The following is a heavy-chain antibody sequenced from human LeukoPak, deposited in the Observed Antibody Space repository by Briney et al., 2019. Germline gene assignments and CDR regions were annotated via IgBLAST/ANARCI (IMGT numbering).Heavy chain of an antibody. CDR2: ISYHGNNK. D-gene: IGHD6-13*01. CDR3: VKDSSYRHVAAEGYCDF. Sequence: GGSLRLSCVASGFTFSDYGMYWDRQAPGKGLEWVTVISYHGNNKYYTDSVKGRFSISRDNSKNTLYLQMNSLRDDDTAIYYCVKDSSYRHVAAEGYCDFWGQGTLVTVSS. CDR1: GFTFSDYG. J-gene: IGHJ4*02. V-gene: IGHV3-30*18.